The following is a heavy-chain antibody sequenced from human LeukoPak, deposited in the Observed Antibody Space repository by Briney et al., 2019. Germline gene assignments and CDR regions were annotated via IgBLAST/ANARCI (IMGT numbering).Heavy chain of an antibody. D-gene: IGHD3-22*01. J-gene: IGHJ4*02. V-gene: IGHV4-39*07. CDR3: ARGGPIYYYDSSGYPFDY. CDR2: IYYSGST. CDR1: GGSISSSSYY. Sequence: PSETLSLTCTVSGGSISSSSYYWGWIRQPPGKGLEWIGSIYYSGSTYYNPSLKSRVTISVDMSKNQFSLNLNSVTAADTAVYYCARGGPIYYYDSSGYPFDYWGQGTLVTVSS.